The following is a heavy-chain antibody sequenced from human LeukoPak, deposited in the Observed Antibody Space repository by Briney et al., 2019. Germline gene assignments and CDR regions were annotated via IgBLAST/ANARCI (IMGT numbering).Heavy chain of an antibody. CDR2: ISSSGSTI. Sequence: PGGSLRLSCAASGFTFSNYEMNWVRQAPGKGLEWVSYISSSGSTIYYADSVKGRFTISRDNSKNSLSLQMNSLRPEDTAVYYCARDRGVATMDYWGQGTLVTVSS. J-gene: IGHJ4*02. D-gene: IGHD5-12*01. CDR3: ARDRGVATMDY. CDR1: GFTFSNYE. V-gene: IGHV3-48*03.